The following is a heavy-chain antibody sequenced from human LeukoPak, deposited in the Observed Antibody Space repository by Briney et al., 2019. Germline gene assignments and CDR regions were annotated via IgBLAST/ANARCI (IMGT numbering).Heavy chain of an antibody. CDR2: INPNSSGT. V-gene: IGHV1-2*06. CDR3: ARDLRRRDYGGNNFDY. D-gene: IGHD4-23*01. Sequence: ASVKVSCKASGYTFTGYYMHWVRQAPGQGLEWMGRINPNSSGTNYAQKFQGRVTMTRDTSISTAYMELSRLRSDDTAVYYCARDLRRRDYGGNNFDYWGQGTLVTVSS. J-gene: IGHJ4*02. CDR1: GYTFTGYY.